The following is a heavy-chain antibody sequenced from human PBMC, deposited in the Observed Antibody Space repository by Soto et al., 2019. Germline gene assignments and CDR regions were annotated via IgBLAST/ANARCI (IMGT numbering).Heavy chain of an antibody. CDR2: INPNSGVT. V-gene: IGHV1-2*02. CDR3: ARRLGLLVTPIHGY. D-gene: IGHD2-21*02. J-gene: IGHJ4*02. Sequence: ASVKVSCKASGYTFTGYHMHWVRQAPGQGLEWMGWINPNSGVTIYAQKFQGRVIMTRETPITTAYMELSRLTSDDTAVYYCARRLGLLVTPIHGYWGQGTLVTVSS. CDR1: GYTFTGYH.